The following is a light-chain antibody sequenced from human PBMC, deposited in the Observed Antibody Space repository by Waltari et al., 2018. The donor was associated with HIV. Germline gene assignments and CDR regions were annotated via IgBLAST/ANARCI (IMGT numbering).Light chain of an antibody. CDR3: LQGTHWPPT. CDR2: KVS. J-gene: IGKJ1*01. V-gene: IGKV2-30*02. Sequence: DVVPTQSPLSLPVTLGQPASISGRSSQSLVHSDGNTYLNWFQQRPGQSPRRLIYKVSNRDSGVPDRFSGSGSGTDFTLKISRVEAEDVGVYYCLQGTHWPPTFGQGTKVEIK. CDR1: QSLVHSDGNTY.